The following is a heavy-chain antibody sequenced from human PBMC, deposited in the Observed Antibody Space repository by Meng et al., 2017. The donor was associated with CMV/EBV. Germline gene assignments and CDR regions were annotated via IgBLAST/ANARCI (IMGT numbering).Heavy chain of an antibody. D-gene: IGHD3-3*01. V-gene: IGHV5-51*01. Sequence: GESLRLSCKGSGYSFTSYWIGWVRQMPGKGLEWMGIIYPGDSDTRYSPSFQGQVTISADKSISTAYLQWSSLKASDTAMYYCARGDYDFWSGYRDWGQGTLVTVSS. CDR2: IYPGDSDT. CDR3: ARGDYDFWSGYRD. J-gene: IGHJ4*02. CDR1: GYSFTSYW.